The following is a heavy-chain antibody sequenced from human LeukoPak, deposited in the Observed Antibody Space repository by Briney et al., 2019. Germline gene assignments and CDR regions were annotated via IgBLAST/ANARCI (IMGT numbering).Heavy chain of an antibody. V-gene: IGHV4-59*01. J-gene: IGHJ4*02. D-gene: IGHD6-19*01. CDR1: GGSISSYY. CDR3: AAGYSSGWYYFDY. Sequence: SETLSLTCTVSGGSISSYYWSWIRQPPGKGLEWIGYIYYSGSTNYNPSLKGRVTISVDTSKNQFSLKLGSVTAADTAVYYCAAGYSSGWYYFDYWGQGTLVTVSS. CDR2: IYYSGST.